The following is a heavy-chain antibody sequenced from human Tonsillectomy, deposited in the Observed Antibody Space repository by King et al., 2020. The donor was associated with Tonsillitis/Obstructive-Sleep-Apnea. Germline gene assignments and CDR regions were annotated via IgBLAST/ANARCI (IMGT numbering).Heavy chain of an antibody. J-gene: IGHJ6*03. V-gene: IGHV5-51*01. D-gene: IGHD3-9*01. CDR3: ANSLRYDYYYLDV. CDR1: AYAFTTNW. Sequence: VQLVESGAEVKKPGESLKISCKASAYAFTTNWIAWVRQIPGKGLEWMGIIYPSDSDTKYSPSFQGQVSISVDKSIIPAYLQWSSLKASDTAMYYCANSLRYDYYYLDVWGKGTTVTVSS. CDR2: IYPSDSDT.